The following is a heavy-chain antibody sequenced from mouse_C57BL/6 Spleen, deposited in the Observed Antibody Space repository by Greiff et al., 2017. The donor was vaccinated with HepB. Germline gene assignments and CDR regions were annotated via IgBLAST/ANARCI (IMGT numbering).Heavy chain of an antibody. V-gene: IGHV8-8*01. Sequence: QPSQTLSLTCSFSGFSLSTFGMCVGWIRQPSGKGLEWLAHIWWDDDKYYNPALKSRHTISKNTSKNQVFLKSANVDAADTATYYCARMPHYYGSSLAWFAYWGQGTLVTGSA. CDR3: ARMPHYYGSSLAWFAY. CDR2: IWWDDDK. CDR1: GFSLSTFGMC. J-gene: IGHJ3*01. D-gene: IGHD1-1*01.